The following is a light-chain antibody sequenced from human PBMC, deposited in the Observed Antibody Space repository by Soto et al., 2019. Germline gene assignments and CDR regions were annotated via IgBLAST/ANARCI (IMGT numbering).Light chain of an antibody. CDR2: VNSDGSH. Sequence: QPVLTQSPSASASLGASVKLTCTLSSGHSNYAIAWHQQQPEKGPRYLMKVNSDGSHRKGDGIPDRFSGSSSGAQRYLTISSLQSEDEADYSCQTWGTGIRVFGTGTKVTVL. CDR1: SGHSNYA. CDR3: QTWGTGIRV. J-gene: IGLJ1*01. V-gene: IGLV4-69*01.